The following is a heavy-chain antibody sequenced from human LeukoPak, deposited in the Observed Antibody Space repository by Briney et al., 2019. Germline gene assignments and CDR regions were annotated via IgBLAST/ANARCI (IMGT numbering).Heavy chain of an antibody. Sequence: PSETLSLTCTVSGGSISSSSYYWGWIRQPPGKGLEWIGSIYYSGSTYYNPSLKSRVTISVDTSKNQFSLQLNSVTPEDTAVYYCARGPRPRTEYYYDSSGFDYWGQGTLVTVSS. CDR1: GGSISSSSYY. V-gene: IGHV4-39*07. J-gene: IGHJ4*02. CDR2: IYYSGST. D-gene: IGHD3-22*01. CDR3: ARGPRPRTEYYYDSSGFDY.